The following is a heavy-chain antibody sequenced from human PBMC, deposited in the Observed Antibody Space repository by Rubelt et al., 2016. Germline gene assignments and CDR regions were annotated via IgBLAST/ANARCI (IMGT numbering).Heavy chain of an antibody. J-gene: IGHJ4*02. V-gene: IGHV1-69*01. Sequence: TFSSYAISWVRQAPGQGLEWMGGIIPIFGTANYAQQFQGRVTITADESTSTAYMELSSLRSEDTAVYYCARKSYGDTGYYFDYWGQGTLVTVSS. CDR1: TFSSYA. CDR3: ARKSYGDTGYYFDY. CDR2: IIPIFGTA. D-gene: IGHD4-17*01.